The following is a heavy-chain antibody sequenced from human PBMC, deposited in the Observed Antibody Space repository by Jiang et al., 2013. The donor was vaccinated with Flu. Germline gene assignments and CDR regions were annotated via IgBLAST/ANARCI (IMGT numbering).Heavy chain of an antibody. V-gene: IGHV2-5*01. CDR2: IYWNDDR. J-gene: IGHJ3*02. CDR1: GFSLSTSGVG. CDR3: AHRRTDYYDSSGYYYTDAFDI. Sequence: PTQTLTLTCTFSGFSLSTSGVGXGWIRQPPGKALEWLALIYWNDDRRYSPSLKSRLTITKDTSKNQVVLTMTNMDPVDTATYYCAHRRTDYYDSSGYYYTDAFDIWGQGTMVTVSS. D-gene: IGHD3-22*01.